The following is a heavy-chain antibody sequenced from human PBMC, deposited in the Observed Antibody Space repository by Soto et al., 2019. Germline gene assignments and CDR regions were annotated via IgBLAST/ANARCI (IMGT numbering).Heavy chain of an antibody. Sequence: EVQLVESGGGLVQPGGSLRLSCAASGFTFSLYSMSWVRQAPGKGLEWVSYISRSSTGIHYADSVKGRFTISRDDATNSMXLQXXSLRDGDTAVYYCARAVTWGLDVWGQGTTVSISS. D-gene: IGHD3-10*01. CDR1: GFTFSLYS. V-gene: IGHV3-48*02. CDR3: ARAVTWGLDV. CDR2: ISRSSTGI. J-gene: IGHJ6*02.